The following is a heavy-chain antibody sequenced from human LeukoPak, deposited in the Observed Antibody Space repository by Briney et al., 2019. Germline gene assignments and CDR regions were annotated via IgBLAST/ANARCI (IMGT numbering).Heavy chain of an antibody. CDR1: GFTFSSYA. CDR2: ISYDGSNK. CDR3: ARGMRVSYYYDSSGLFDY. V-gene: IGHV3-30-3*01. D-gene: IGHD3-22*01. J-gene: IGHJ4*02. Sequence: GRSLRLSCAASGFTFSSYAMHWVRQAPGKGLEWVAVISYDGSNKYYADSVKGRFTISRDNSKNTLYLQMNSLRAEDTAVYYCARGMRVSYYYDSSGLFDYWGQGTLVTVSS.